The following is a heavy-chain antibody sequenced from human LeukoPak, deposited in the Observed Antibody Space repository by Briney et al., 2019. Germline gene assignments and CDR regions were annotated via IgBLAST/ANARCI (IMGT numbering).Heavy chain of an antibody. CDR1: GFTLSSHG. D-gene: IGHD6-19*01. V-gene: IGHV3-33*01. CDR2: IWNDGSQK. J-gene: IGHJ4*02. CDR3: VRGQWVENYDY. Sequence: GGSLRLSCAASGFTLSSHGMHWVRQAPGKGLEWVAVIWNDGSQKYYADSVKGRLTVSRDNSESTLYLQMNSLRVEDTAVYYCVRGQWVENYDYWGQGTLVTVSS.